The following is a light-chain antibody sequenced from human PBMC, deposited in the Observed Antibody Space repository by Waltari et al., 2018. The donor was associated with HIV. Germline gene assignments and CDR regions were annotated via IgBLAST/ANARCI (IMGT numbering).Light chain of an antibody. V-gene: IGLV2-23*02. CDR1: SSDVGSSNL. CDR3: CSYAGSSTLV. CDR2: EVS. J-gene: IGLJ2*01. Sequence: QSALTQPASVSGSPGQSITISCTGTSSDVGSSNLVSCYQHHPGKAPKLMIYEVSKRPAGVSNRFAGSKSGNTASLTISGLQAEDEADYYCCSYAGSSTLVFGGGTKLTVL.